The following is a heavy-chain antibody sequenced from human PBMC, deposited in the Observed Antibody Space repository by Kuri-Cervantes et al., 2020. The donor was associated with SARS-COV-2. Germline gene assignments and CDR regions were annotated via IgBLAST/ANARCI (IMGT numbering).Heavy chain of an antibody. J-gene: IGHJ4*02. D-gene: IGHD6-19*01. CDR3: ARDPGYSSGWYYFDY. CDR1: GFTFSSYS. CDR2: ISSSSSYI. V-gene: IGHV3-21*01. Sequence: ETLSLTCAASGFTFSSYSMNWVRQAPGKGLEWVSSISSSSSYIYYADSVKGRFTISRDSAKNSLYLQMNSLRAEDTAVYYCARDPGYSSGWYYFDYWGQGTLVAVSS.